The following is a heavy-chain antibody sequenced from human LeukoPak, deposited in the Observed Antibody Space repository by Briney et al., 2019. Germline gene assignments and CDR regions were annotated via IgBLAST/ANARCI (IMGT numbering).Heavy chain of an antibody. CDR1: GFTFDDYA. CDR2: ISWDNDRI. D-gene: IGHD4-17*01. J-gene: IGHJ5*02. Sequence: PGGSLRLSCAASGFTFDDYAMHWVRQAPGKGLEWVAGISWDNDRIDYADSVKGRFTISRDNAKNSLYLQMNSLSAEDTALYYCAKDSTSRPMVTRGFDPWGQGTRVTVSS. V-gene: IGHV3-9*01. CDR3: AKDSTSRPMVTRGFDP.